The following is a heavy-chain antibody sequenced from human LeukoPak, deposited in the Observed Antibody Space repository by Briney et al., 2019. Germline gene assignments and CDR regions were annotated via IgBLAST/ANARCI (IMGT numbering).Heavy chain of an antibody. CDR3: ARGLPYDSSGWIDY. CDR1: GGSISSSSYY. J-gene: IGHJ4*02. CDR2: IYYSGST. Sequence: SETLSLTCTVSGGSISSSSYYWGWIRQPPGKGLEWIGSIYYSGSTYYNPSLKSRVTISVDTSKNQFSLKLSSVTAADTAVYYCARGLPYDSSGWIDYWGQGTLVTVSS. V-gene: IGHV4-39*07. D-gene: IGHD3-22*01.